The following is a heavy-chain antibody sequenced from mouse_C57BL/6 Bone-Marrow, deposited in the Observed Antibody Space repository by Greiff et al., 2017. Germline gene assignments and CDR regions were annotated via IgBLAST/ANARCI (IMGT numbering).Heavy chain of an antibody. V-gene: IGHV5-17*01. CDR1: GFTFSDYG. CDR2: ISSGSSTI. CDR3: ASAYAMDY. Sequence: EVMLVESGGGLVKPGGSLKLSCAASGFTFSDYGMHWVRQAPEKGLEWVTYISSGSSTIYYADTVKGRFTISRDNAKNTLFLQMTSLRSEDTAMYYCASAYAMDYWGQGTSVTVSS. J-gene: IGHJ4*01.